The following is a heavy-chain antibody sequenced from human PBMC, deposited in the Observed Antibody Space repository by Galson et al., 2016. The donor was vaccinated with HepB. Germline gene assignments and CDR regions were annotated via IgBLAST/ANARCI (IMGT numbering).Heavy chain of an antibody. J-gene: IGHJ4*02. V-gene: IGHV3-23*01. Sequence: SLRLSCAASGLPFSSYAMSWVRQAPGKGLAWVSTISGAGTASYAYAVKGRFTISTNNSTNNLDLQMDSLRVEDTALYFCFRVPRYYAHYSSGVGDCWGQGTLHTVSS. CDR1: GLPFSSYA. D-gene: IGHD4/OR15-4a*01. CDR3: FRVPRYYAHYSSGVGDC. CDR2: ISGAGTA.